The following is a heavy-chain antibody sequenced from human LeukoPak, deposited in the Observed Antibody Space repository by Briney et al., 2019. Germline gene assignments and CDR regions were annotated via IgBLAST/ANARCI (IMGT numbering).Heavy chain of an antibody. J-gene: IGHJ6*03. D-gene: IGHD3-10*01. CDR1: GGSLSTYY. Sequence: PSETLSLTCSVSGGSLSTYYWSWIRQPPGKGLEWIGYIYYSGSTSYNPSLKSRVTISVDTSKNQFSLNLSSVTAADTAVYYCGRSSGTHSILYYMDVWGKGTTVTVSS. CDR3: GRSSGTHSILYYMDV. V-gene: IGHV4-59*01. CDR2: IYYSGST.